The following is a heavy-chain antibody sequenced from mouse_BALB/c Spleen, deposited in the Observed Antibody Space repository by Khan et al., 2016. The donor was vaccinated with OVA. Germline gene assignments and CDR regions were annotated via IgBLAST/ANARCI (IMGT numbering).Heavy chain of an antibody. J-gene: IGHJ3*01. Sequence: QVQLQQPGAELVKPGASVKLSCKTSGYTFPSYWLQRVKQRPGQGLGWIGQIFPGTGTTYYNENFTDKATLPVDTSSSSPYMQLTSLTSEDSAVYFCARGDFGNYEFVSWGQGALVTVSP. D-gene: IGHD2-1*01. CDR2: IFPGTGTT. V-gene: IGHV1S132*01. CDR3: ARGDFGNYEFVS. CDR1: GYTFPSYW.